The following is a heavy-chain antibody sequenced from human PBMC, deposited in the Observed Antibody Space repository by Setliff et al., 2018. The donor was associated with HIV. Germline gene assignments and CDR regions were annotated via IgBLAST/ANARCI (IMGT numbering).Heavy chain of an antibody. J-gene: IGHJ6*03. CDR3: ARSRYQLLYDMDV. V-gene: IGHV7-4-1*02. CDR1: GYTFNSYG. CDR2: INTVTGNP. Sequence: ASVKVSCKASGYTFNSYGINWVRQAPGQGLEWMGWINTVTGNPTYAQGFTGRFVFSLDTSVSTAYLQISSLKAEDSAVYYCARSRYQLLYDMDVWGKGTTVTVSS. D-gene: IGHD2-2*02.